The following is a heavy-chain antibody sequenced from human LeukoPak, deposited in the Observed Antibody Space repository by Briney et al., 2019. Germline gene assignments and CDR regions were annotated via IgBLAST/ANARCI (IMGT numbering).Heavy chain of an antibody. Sequence: PSETLSLTCTVSGGSFSSGSYYWSWIRQPPGKGLECIGYLYYSGSTSYNPSLKSRVTISVDTSKNQFSLKLSSVTAADTAVFYCARGSLGYDFWSSTPGGMDVWGQGTTVTVSS. J-gene: IGHJ6*02. V-gene: IGHV4-61*01. CDR2: LYYSGST. CDR1: GGSFSSGSYY. CDR3: ARGSLGYDFWSSTPGGMDV. D-gene: IGHD3-3*01.